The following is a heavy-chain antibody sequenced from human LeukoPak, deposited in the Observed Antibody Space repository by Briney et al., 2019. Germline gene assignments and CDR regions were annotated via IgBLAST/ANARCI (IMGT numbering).Heavy chain of an antibody. J-gene: IGHJ4*02. D-gene: IGHD3-10*01. CDR2: INHCGST. Sequence: SETLSLTCAVYGGSFSGYYWSWIRQPPGKGLEWIGEINHCGSTNYNPSLKSRVTISVDTSKNQFSLKLSSVTAADTAVYYCARSNMVRGVRALDYWGQGTLVTVSS. CDR1: GGSFSGYY. V-gene: IGHV4-34*01. CDR3: ARSNMVRGVRALDY.